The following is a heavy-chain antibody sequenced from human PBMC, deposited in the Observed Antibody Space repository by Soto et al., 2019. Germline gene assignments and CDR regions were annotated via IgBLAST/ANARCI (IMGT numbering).Heavy chain of an antibody. CDR1: GFTFSSYS. J-gene: IGHJ2*01. D-gene: IGHD2-2*01. V-gene: IGHV3-21*01. CDR2: ISSSSSYI. Sequence: EVQLVESGGGLVKPGGSLRLSCAASGFTFSSYSMNWVRQAPGKGLEWVSSISSSSSYIYYADSVKGRFTISRDNVKNSLYLQMSSLRAEDTAVYYCARAGDIVVVPCWYFDLWGRGTLVTVSS. CDR3: ARAGDIVVVPCWYFDL.